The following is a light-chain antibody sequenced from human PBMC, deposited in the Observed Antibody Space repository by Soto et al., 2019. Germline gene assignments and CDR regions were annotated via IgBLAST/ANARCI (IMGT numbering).Light chain of an antibody. CDR2: DAS. J-gene: IGKJ2*01. Sequence: DIQMTQSPSTLSASVGDRVTITCRASQSISSWLAWYQQKPGKAPKLLIHDASSLESEVPSRFSGSGSGTEFTLTISSLQPDDFATYYCQQYNSYLYTFGQGTKVDIK. CDR3: QQYNSYLYT. CDR1: QSISSW. V-gene: IGKV1-5*01.